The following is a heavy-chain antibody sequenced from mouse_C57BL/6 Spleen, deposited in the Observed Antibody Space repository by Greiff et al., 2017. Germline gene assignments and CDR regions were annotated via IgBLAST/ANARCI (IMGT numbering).Heavy chain of an antibody. Sequence: EVMLVESGGGLVKPGGSLKLSCAASGFTFSDYGMHWVRQAPEKGLEWVAYISSGSSTIYYADTVKGRFTISRDNAKNTLFLQMTSLRSEDTAMYYCARDHYYGSPYYFDYWGQGTTLTVSS. V-gene: IGHV5-17*01. CDR2: ISSGSSTI. D-gene: IGHD1-1*01. CDR3: ARDHYYGSPYYFDY. J-gene: IGHJ2*01. CDR1: GFTFSDYG.